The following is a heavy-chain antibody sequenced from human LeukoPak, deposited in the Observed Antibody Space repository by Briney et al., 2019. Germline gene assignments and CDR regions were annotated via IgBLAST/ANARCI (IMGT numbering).Heavy chain of an antibody. CDR1: GGTFSSYA. D-gene: IGHD7-27*01. CDR3: ARRGQLGYYYYYMDV. V-gene: IGHV1-69*05. J-gene: IGHJ6*03. Sequence: GASVKVSCKASGGTFSSYAISWVRQAPGQGLEWMGGIIPIFGTANYAQKFQGRVTITRNTSISTAYMELSSLRSEDTAVYYCARRGQLGYYYYYMDVWGKGTTVTVSS. CDR2: IIPIFGTA.